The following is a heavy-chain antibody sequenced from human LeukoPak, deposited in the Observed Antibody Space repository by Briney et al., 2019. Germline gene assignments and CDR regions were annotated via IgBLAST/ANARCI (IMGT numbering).Heavy chain of an antibody. CDR2: IYHSGST. CDR3: ARGLGRRGSYFDY. Sequence: SETLSLTCAVSGGSISSGGYSWSWIRQPPGKGLEWIGYIYHSGSTYYNPSLKSRVTISVDRSKNQFSLKLSSVTAADTAVYYCARGLGRRGSYFDYWGQGTLVTVSS. V-gene: IGHV4-30-2*01. D-gene: IGHD1-26*01. CDR1: GGSISSGGYS. J-gene: IGHJ4*02.